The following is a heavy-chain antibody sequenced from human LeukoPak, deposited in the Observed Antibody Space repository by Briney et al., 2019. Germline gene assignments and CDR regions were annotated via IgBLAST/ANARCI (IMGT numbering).Heavy chain of an antibody. CDR3: TRTYYYGSGSYYNSDHNWFDP. J-gene: IGHJ5*02. Sequence: GRSLRLSCTDSGFTFANYAMSWVRQAPGKGLEWVGFIRSKAYGGTTEYASSVKGKFTISRDDSKSIAYLQMNSLKSEDTAVYYCTRTYYYGSGSYYNSDHNWFDPWGQGTLVTVSS. CDR1: GFTFANYA. D-gene: IGHD3-10*01. V-gene: IGHV3-49*04. CDR2: IRSKAYGGTT.